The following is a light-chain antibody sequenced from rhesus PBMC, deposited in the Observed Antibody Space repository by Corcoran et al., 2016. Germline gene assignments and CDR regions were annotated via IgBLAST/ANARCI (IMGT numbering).Light chain of an antibody. CDR3: QKYSSSPLT. J-gene: IGKJ4*01. CDR2: GAA. CDR1: QSVSSY. V-gene: IGKV3-53*01. Sequence: QVILTQSPATLSLSPGERATLSCRASQSVSSYLAWYQQNPGQAPRLLIFGAATRATGIPDRFSGSGSGTEFTLTISSLEPEDFAVYYCQKYSSSPLTFGGGTKVEIK.